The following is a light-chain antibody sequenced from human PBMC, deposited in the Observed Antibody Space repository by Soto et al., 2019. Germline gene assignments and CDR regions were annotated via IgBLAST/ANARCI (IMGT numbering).Light chain of an antibody. CDR2: GAS. V-gene: IGKV3-20*01. CDR3: QQYGSSTLT. CDR1: QSVSSSY. J-gene: IGKJ1*01. Sequence: EIVWTQSPGTLSLSPGERATLSCRASQSVSSSYLAWYQQKPGQAPRLLIYGASSRATGIPDRFSGSGSGTDFPLTISRLEPEDFAVYYCQQYGSSTLTFGQGTKVEIK.